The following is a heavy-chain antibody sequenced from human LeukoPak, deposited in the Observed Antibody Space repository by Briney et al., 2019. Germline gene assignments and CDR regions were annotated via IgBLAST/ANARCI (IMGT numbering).Heavy chain of an antibody. J-gene: IGHJ4*02. CDR2: ISSSGSTI. CDR3: ARDVGSSWLYYFDY. V-gene: IGHV3-11*01. CDR1: GFTFSDYY. Sequence: GGSPRLSCAASGFTFSDYYMSWIRQAPGKGLEWVSYISSSGSTIYYADSVKGRFTISRDNAKNSLYLQMNSLRAEDTAVYYCARDVGSSWLYYFDYWGQGTLVTVSS. D-gene: IGHD6-13*01.